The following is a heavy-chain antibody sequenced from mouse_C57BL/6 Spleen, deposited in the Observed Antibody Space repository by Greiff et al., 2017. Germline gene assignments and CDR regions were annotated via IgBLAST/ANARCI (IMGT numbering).Heavy chain of an antibody. CDR1: GYSITSGYY. Sequence: EVKLQESGPGLVKPSQSLSLTCSVTGYSITSGYYWNWIRQFPGNKLEWMGYISYDGSNNYNPSLKNRISITRDTSKNQFFLKLNSVTTEDTATYYCARETIYYGNSGAMDYWGQGTSVTVSS. CDR3: ARETIYYGNSGAMDY. CDR2: ISYDGSN. J-gene: IGHJ4*01. D-gene: IGHD2-1*01. V-gene: IGHV3-6*01.